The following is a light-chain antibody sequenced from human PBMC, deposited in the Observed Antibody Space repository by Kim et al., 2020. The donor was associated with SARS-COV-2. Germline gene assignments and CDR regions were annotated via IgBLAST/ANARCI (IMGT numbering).Light chain of an antibody. V-gene: IGLV7-46*01. CDR3: LLYYDGYRI. CDR2: VTS. Sequence: PGRTFTQSCAPITGVVTSAHHPYCFKQKHGQAPRTMFYVTSNNNSWTPPRLSGSLLGGKAALTLSGALPENEAEYYCLLYYDGYRIFAGGTQLTVL. CDR1: TGVVTSAHH. J-gene: IGLJ2*01.